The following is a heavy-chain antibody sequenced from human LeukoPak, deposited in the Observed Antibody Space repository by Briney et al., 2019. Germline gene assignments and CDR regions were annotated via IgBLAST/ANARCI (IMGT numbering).Heavy chain of an antibody. D-gene: IGHD1-26*01. CDR1: GFTFSRFW. Sequence: GGSLRLSCAASGFTFSRFWMSWVRQAPGKGLEWVANIKQDGSEKYYVDSVKGRFTISRDNAKNSLYLQMNSLRAEDTAVYYCARSIVGATANWFDPWGQGTLVTVSS. CDR3: ARSIVGATANWFDP. CDR2: IKQDGSEK. V-gene: IGHV3-7*01. J-gene: IGHJ5*02.